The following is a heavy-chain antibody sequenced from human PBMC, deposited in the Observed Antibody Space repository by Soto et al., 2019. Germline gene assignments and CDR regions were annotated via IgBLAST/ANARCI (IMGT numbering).Heavy chain of an antibody. CDR2: INPNSGGT. Sequence: QVQLVQSGAEVKKPGASVKVSCKASGYTFTGYYMHWVRQAPGQGLEWMGWINPNSGGTNYAQKFQGWVNMTRDTSISTAYMELSRLRSDDTAVYYCARGYATVTSETRACGMDVWGQGTTVTVSS. D-gene: IGHD4-17*01. J-gene: IGHJ6*02. CDR1: GYTFTGYY. CDR3: ARGYATVTSETRACGMDV. V-gene: IGHV1-2*04.